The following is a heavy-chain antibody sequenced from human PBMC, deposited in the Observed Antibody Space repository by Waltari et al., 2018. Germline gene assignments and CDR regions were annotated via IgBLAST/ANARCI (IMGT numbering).Heavy chain of an antibody. CDR2: ISSSSSTI. Sequence: EVQLVESGGGLVQPGGSLRLSCAASGFTFSSYSMNWVRQAPGKGLEWVSYISSSSSTIYYADSVKGRVTISRDNAKNSLYLQMNSLGAEDTAVYYCARRTGELDYWGQGTLVTVSS. D-gene: IGHD7-27*01. J-gene: IGHJ4*02. CDR1: GFTFSSYS. CDR3: ARRTGELDY. V-gene: IGHV3-48*01.